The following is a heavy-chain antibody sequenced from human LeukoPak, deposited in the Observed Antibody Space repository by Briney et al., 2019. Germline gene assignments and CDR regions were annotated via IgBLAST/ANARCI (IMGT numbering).Heavy chain of an antibody. CDR1: GGSISSGSYY. V-gene: IGHV4-61*02. D-gene: IGHD2-2*01. CDR2: IYTSGST. Sequence: SETLSLTCTVSGGSISSGSYYWSWIRQPAGKGLEWIGRIYTSGSTNYNPSLKSRVTISVDTSKNQFSLKLSSVTAADTAVYYCARFVSIVVVPAAIPYMDVWGKGTTVTVSS. CDR3: ARFVSIVVVPAAIPYMDV. J-gene: IGHJ6*03.